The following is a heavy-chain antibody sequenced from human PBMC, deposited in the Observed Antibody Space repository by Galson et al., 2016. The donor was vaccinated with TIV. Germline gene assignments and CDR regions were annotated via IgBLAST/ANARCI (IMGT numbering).Heavy chain of an antibody. Sequence: TLSLTCTVSGASISSGTYYWSWIRQPAGKGLEWIGRIKASGSTNYNPSLKSRVTISVDTSKNHFSLKLSSVSAADTAVYYCARTTGAGVAARVLFDFWGQGTLVTVSS. V-gene: IGHV4-61*02. CDR3: ARTTGAGVAARVLFDF. D-gene: IGHD6-6*01. CDR2: IKASGST. J-gene: IGHJ4*02. CDR1: GASISSGTYY.